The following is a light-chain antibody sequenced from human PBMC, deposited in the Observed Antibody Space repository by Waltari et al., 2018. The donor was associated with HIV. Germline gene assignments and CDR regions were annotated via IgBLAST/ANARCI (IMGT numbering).Light chain of an antibody. Sequence: SYVLTQPPSVSVAPGNTAMITCGGHNIGTKSFHWYQQKPRQAPVLGIYYDSDRPSGIPERFSGSNSGNSATLTIIRVEAGDEADYYCQVWDPSGDHLIFGGGTKLTVL. CDR1: NIGTKS. V-gene: IGLV3-21*04. CDR2: YDS. CDR3: QVWDPSGDHLI. J-gene: IGLJ2*01.